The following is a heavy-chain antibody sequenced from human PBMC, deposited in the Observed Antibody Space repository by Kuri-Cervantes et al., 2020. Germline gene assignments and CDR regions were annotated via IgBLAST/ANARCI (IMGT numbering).Heavy chain of an antibody. J-gene: IGHJ3*02. Sequence: LRLSCTVSGGSISSGGYYWSWIRQHPGKGLEWIGYIYYSGSTYYNPSLKSRVTISVDTSKNQFSLKLSSVTAADTAVYYCASRGVVTAAFDIWGQGTMVTVSS. D-gene: IGHD2-21*02. CDR1: GGSISSGGYY. V-gene: IGHV4-31*03. CDR2: IYYSGST. CDR3: ASRGVVTAAFDI.